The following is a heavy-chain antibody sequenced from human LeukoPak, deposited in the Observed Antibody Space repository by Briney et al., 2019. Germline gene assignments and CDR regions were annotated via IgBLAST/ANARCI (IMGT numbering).Heavy chain of an antibody. CDR1: GGSISSHY. Sequence: SETLSLTCTVSGGSISSHYWSWIWQPPGKGLEWIGYISYIGSTNYSPSLKSRVTISVDTSKNQFSLRLSSVTAADTAIYYCAGDQLALNAFDIRGQGTMVTVSS. CDR3: AGDQLALNAFDI. D-gene: IGHD1-1*01. CDR2: ISYIGST. V-gene: IGHV4-59*11. J-gene: IGHJ3*02.